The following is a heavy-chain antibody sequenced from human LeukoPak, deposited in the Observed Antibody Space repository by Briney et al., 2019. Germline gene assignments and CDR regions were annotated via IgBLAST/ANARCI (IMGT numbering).Heavy chain of an antibody. CDR3: ARVGLGPYSSSWFDY. D-gene: IGHD6-13*01. CDR1: GYTLTELS. Sequence: ASVKVSCKVSGYTLTELSMHWVRQAPGKGLEWMGGFDPEDGETIYAQKFQGRVTMTEDTSTDTAYMELSSLRSEDTAVYYCARVGLGPYSSSWFDYWGQGTLVTVSS. CDR2: FDPEDGET. V-gene: IGHV1-24*01. J-gene: IGHJ4*02.